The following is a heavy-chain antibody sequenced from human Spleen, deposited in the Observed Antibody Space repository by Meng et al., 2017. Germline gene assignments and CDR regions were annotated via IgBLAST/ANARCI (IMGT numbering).Heavy chain of an antibody. CDR3: AHSSLSISSSWYNFDY. J-gene: IGHJ4*02. CDR2: IYWNDDK. Sequence: SGPTLVKPTQTLTLTCTFSGFSLSTSGVGVGWIRQPPGKALEWLALIYWNDDKRYSPSLKSRLTITKDTSKNQVVLTMTNMDPVDTATYYCAHSSLSISSSWYNFDYWGQGKRVTGAS. V-gene: IGHV2-5*01. D-gene: IGHD6-13*01. CDR1: GFSLSTSGVG.